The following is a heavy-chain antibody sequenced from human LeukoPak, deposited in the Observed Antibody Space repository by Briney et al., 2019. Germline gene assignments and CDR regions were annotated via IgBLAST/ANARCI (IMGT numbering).Heavy chain of an antibody. CDR3: IRGVQVRGSASLGL. V-gene: IGHV3-74*01. CDR1: GFTISGFW. CDR2: MNSAGTTI. D-gene: IGHD1-1*01. J-gene: IGHJ4*01. Sequence: GGPLRLPCAASGFTISGFWKHWLRQVPGGGLVWVARMNSAGTTINYADSVKGRLTISRDNVRNTLHLQMNNLSLEDTAVYFCIRGVQVRGSASLGLWGQGSLVTVS.